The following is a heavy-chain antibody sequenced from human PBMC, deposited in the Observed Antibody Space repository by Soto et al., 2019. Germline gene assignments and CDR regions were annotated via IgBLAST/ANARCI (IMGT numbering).Heavy chain of an antibody. CDR3: ARGVSSSWSGDV. V-gene: IGHV4-30-4*01. CDR2: IDYSGST. J-gene: IGHJ6*02. D-gene: IGHD6-13*01. Sequence: QVQLQESGPGLVKPSQTLSLTCTVSGGSISSGDYYWSWIRQPPGKGLEWIGYIDYSGSTYYNPSLKSRVTISVDTSKHQFPLKLTSVTAADPAVYYCARGVSSSWSGDVWAQGTTLTASS. CDR1: GGSISSGDYY.